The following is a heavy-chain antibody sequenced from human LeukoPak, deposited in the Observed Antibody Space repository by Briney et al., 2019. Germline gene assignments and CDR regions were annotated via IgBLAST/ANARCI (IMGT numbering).Heavy chain of an antibody. CDR2: ISTDNGNT. CDR3: ARVPNDYTISGVFDI. V-gene: IGHV1-18*01. CDR1: GYTFTSYG. J-gene: IGHJ3*02. D-gene: IGHD4-11*01. Sequence: GASVKVSCKSFGYTFTSYGISWVRQAPGQGLEWMGWISTDNGNTNYAQNLQGRVTMTTDTSTSTAYMEVRSLRSDDTAVYYCARVPNDYTISGVFDIWGQGTMVTVSS.